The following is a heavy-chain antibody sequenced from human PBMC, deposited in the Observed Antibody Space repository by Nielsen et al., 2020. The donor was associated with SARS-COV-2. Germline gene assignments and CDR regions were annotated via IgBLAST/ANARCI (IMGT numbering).Heavy chain of an antibody. Sequence: GESLKISCQGSGYNFSTYWIAWVRQMPGKGLQWMGIIYPGDSDTRYSPSFQGQVTISADKSISTAYLQWNSLKASDTAMYYCARRWGGDYWGQGTLVTVSS. CDR3: ARRWGGDY. CDR2: IYPGDSDT. V-gene: IGHV5-51*01. D-gene: IGHD3-16*01. CDR1: GYNFSTYW. J-gene: IGHJ4*02.